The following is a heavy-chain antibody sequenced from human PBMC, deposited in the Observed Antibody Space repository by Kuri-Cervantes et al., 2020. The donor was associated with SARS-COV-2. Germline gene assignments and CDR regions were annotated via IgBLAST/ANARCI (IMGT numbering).Heavy chain of an antibody. V-gene: IGHV1-18*04. CDR2: SSGYNGNT. CDR3: ARSRHCSSTSCYGGYYMDV. D-gene: IGHD2-2*01. J-gene: IGHJ6*03. CDR1: GYTFTGYY. Sequence: ASVKVSCKASGYTFTGYYMHWVRQAPGQGLEWMGWSSGYNGNTNYAQKVQGRVTMTANISTSTAYMELRRLRSDDTAVYYCARSRHCSSTSCYGGYYMDVWGKGTAVT.